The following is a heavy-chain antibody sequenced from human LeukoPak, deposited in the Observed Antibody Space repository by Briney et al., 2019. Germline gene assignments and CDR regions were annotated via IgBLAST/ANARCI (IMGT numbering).Heavy chain of an antibody. Sequence: SVKVSCKASGGTFSSYAISWVRQAPGQGLEWMGGIIPIFGTANYAQKFQGRVTITADESTSTAYMELSSLRSEDTAVYYCARGGPSHDAFDIXGQGTMVTVSS. CDR1: GGTFSSYA. D-gene: IGHD3-10*01. CDR2: IIPIFGTA. V-gene: IGHV1-69*01. CDR3: ARGGPSHDAFDI. J-gene: IGHJ3*02.